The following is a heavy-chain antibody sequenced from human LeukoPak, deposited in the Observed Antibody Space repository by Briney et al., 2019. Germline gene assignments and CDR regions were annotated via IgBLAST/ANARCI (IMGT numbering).Heavy chain of an antibody. CDR3: ARDGGSGWSVDYFDY. D-gene: IGHD6-19*01. Sequence: SETLSLTCTVSGGSISSYYWSWIRQPPGKGLEWIGYIYYSGSTNYNPSLKSRVTISVDTSKNQFSLKLSSVTAADTAVYYCARDGGSGWSVDYFDYWSQGTLVTVSS. CDR2: IYYSGST. J-gene: IGHJ4*02. V-gene: IGHV4-59*01. CDR1: GGSISSYY.